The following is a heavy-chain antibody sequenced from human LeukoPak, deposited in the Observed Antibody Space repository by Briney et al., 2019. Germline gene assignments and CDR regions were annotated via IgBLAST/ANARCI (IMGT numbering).Heavy chain of an antibody. V-gene: IGHV1-18*01. CDR3: ARVGYSNSYDY. CDR2: ISAYNGNT. CDR1: GYTFTSYG. J-gene: IGHJ4*02. D-gene: IGHD4-11*01. Sequence: GGSVKVSCKASGYTFTSYGISWVRQAPGQGLEWMGCISAYNGNTNYAQKLQGRVTMTTDTSTSTAYMELRGLRSEDTAVYYCARVGYSNSYDYWGQGTLVTVSS.